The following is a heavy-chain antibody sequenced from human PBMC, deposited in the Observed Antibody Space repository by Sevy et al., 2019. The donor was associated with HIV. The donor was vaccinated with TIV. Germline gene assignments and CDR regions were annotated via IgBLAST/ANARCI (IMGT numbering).Heavy chain of an antibody. CDR1: GGSFSGYY. CDR2: INHGGST. Sequence: SETLSLTCAVYGGSFSGYYWSWIRQPPGKGLEWIGEINHGGSTNYNPSLKSRVTISVDTSKNQFSLKLSSVPAADTAVYYCARTGAGNYYYYGMDVWGQGTTVTVSS. CDR3: ARTGAGNYYYYGMDV. D-gene: IGHD1-26*01. V-gene: IGHV4-34*01. J-gene: IGHJ6*02.